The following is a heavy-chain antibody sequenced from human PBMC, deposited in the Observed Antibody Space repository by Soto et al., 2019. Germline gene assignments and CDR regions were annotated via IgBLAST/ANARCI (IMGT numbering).Heavy chain of an antibody. CDR3: TTVSGSYRWGYYYYYMDV. J-gene: IGHJ6*03. Sequence: GGSLRLSCAASGFTFSNAWMSWVRQAPGKGLEWVGRIKSKTDGGTTDYAAPVKGRFTISRDDSKNTLYLQMNSLKTEDTAVYYCTTVSGSYRWGYYYYYMDVWGKGTTVTVSS. CDR1: GFTFSNAW. CDR2: IKSKTDGGTT. D-gene: IGHD3-16*02. V-gene: IGHV3-15*01.